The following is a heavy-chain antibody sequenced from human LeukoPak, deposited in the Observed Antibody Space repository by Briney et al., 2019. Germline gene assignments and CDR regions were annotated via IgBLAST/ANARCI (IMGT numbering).Heavy chain of an antibody. V-gene: IGHV3-7*01. CDR2: INPDGSGK. D-gene: IGHD4-23*01. Sequence: GGSLRLSCVASGFTFSSYWMTWARQGPGKGLESVATINPDGSGKYYLDSVRGRFTISRGNAKDSMYLQMNSLRAEDTAVYYCARINYGGPLDYWGPGTLVTVSS. CDR1: GFTFSSYW. CDR3: ARINYGGPLDY. J-gene: IGHJ4*02.